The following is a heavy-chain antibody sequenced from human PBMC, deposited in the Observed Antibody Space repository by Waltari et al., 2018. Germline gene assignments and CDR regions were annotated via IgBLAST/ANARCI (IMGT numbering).Heavy chain of an antibody. CDR2: INPNRGGT. Sequence: QVQLVQSGAEVKKPGASVKVSCKASGYTFTGYYMHWVRQAPGQGLEWMGWINPNRGGTNYAQKFQGRVTMTRDTSISTAYMELSRLRSDDTAVYYCARGGYDFWSGPDNWFDPWGQGTLVTVSS. D-gene: IGHD3-3*01. J-gene: IGHJ5*02. V-gene: IGHV1-2*02. CDR1: GYTFTGYY. CDR3: ARGGYDFWSGPDNWFDP.